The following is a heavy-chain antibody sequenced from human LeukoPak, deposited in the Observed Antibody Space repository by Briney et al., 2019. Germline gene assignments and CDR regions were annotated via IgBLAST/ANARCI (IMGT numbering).Heavy chain of an antibody. CDR2: IGNTET. CDR3: AKDIEVAITGHYFDL. V-gene: IGHV3-23*01. D-gene: IGHD3-22*01. J-gene: IGHJ2*01. Sequence: QPGGSLRLSCVASGFTFDTFAMSWVRQAPGKGLEWVSGIGNTETYYSDSVKGRFTISRDNSKTTLFLQMNSLRAEDTALYYCAKDIEVAITGHYFDLWGRGTLVAVSS. CDR1: GFTFDTFA.